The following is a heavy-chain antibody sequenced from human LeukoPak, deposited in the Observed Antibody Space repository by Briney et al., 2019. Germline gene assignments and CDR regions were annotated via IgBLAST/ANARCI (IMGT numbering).Heavy chain of an antibody. CDR1: GFTFIRNG. J-gene: IGHJ4*02. V-gene: IGHV3-30*02. Sequence: GGSLRLSCEASGFTFIRNGMHWVRQAPGKGLEWVAFLRYDGSNQYYADSVQGQFTISRDNSKNTLYLQMYSLRAEDTAVYYCARDDPHYDILTGYYPIDSWGQGTLVTVSP. D-gene: IGHD3-9*01. CDR3: ARDDPHYDILTGYYPIDS. CDR2: LRYDGSNQ.